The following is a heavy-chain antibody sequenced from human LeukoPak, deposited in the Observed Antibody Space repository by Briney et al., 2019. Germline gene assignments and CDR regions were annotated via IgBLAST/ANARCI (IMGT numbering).Heavy chain of an antibody. J-gene: IGHJ4*02. D-gene: IGHD6-6*01. V-gene: IGHV3-23*01. CDR1: GFTFSSFA. Sequence: GGSLRLSCAASGFTFSSFAMTWVRQAPGKGLEWVSAMTSSGSTYYADSVKGRFTISRDNSKNTLYLQMNSLRAEDTAVYYCAKDYAGSSSSRKSFDYWGQGTLVTVSS. CDR3: AKDYAGSSSSRKSFDY. CDR2: MTSSGST.